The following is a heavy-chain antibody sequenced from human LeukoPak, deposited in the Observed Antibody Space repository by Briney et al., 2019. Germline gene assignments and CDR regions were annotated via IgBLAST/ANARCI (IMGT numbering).Heavy chain of an antibody. J-gene: IGHJ4*02. D-gene: IGHD5-18*01. CDR3: AKDDTAMAEYYFDY. CDR2: ISYDGSNK. Sequence: PGGSLRLSCAASGFTFSSYGMHWVRQALGKGLEWVAVISYDGSNKYYADSVKGRFTISRDNSKNTLYLQMNSLRAEDTAVYYCAKDDTAMAEYYFDYWGQGTLVTVSS. V-gene: IGHV3-30*18. CDR1: GFTFSSYG.